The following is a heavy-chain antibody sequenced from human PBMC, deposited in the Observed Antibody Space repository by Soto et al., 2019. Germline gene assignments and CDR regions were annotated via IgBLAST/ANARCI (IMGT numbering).Heavy chain of an antibody. D-gene: IGHD3-10*01. J-gene: IGHJ4*02. V-gene: IGHV4-30-4*01. Sequence: PSETLSLTCTVSGGSISSGDYYWSWIRQPPGKGLEWIGYIYYSGSTYYNPSLKSRVTISVDTSKNQFSLKLSSVTAADTAVYYCARTYYYGTRYFDYWGQGTLVTVSS. CDR3: ARTYYYGTRYFDY. CDR2: IYYSGST. CDR1: GGSISSGDYY.